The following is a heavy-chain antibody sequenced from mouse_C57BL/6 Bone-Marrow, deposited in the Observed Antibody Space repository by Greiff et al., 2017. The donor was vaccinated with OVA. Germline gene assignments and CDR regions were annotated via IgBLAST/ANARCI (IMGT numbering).Heavy chain of an antibody. V-gene: IGHV5-6*01. CDR3: ARHNWDYFDY. D-gene: IGHD4-1*02. J-gene: IGHJ2*01. Sequence: EVQLVESGGDLVKPGGSLKLSCAASGFTFSSYGMSWVRQTPDKRLEWVATISSGGSYTYYPDSVKGRFTISRDNAKNTLYLQKSSLKSEDTAMYYCARHNWDYFDYWGQGTTLTVSS. CDR2: ISSGGSYT. CDR1: GFTFSSYG.